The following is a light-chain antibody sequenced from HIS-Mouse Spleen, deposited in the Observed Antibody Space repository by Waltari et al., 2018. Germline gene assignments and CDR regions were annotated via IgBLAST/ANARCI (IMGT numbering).Light chain of an antibody. Sequence: SYELTQPPSVSVSPGQTASITCSGDKLGHKYACWYPQKPGQSPVLVIYQDSKRPSGIPERFSGSNSGNTATLTISGTQAMDEADYYCQAWDSSTYVFGTGTKVTVL. V-gene: IGLV3-1*01. CDR3: QAWDSSTYV. CDR1: KLGHKY. J-gene: IGLJ1*01. CDR2: QDS.